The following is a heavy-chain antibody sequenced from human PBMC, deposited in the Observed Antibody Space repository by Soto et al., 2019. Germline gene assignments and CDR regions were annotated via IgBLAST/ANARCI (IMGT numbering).Heavy chain of an antibody. J-gene: IGHJ5*02. CDR2: IYYAGTT. CDR3: ARLGAQYQAWDS. V-gene: IGHV4-59*08. CDR1: GASLSPNY. Sequence: QVQLQESGPGLVKPSETLSLSCTVSGASLSPNYWTWIRQSPGKGLEWIGYIYYAGTTTYNPSLKSRVTISLNPSKNEVSLLLSSVTAADTAMYFCARLGAQYQAWDSWGQGTLVTVSS. D-gene: IGHD2-2*01.